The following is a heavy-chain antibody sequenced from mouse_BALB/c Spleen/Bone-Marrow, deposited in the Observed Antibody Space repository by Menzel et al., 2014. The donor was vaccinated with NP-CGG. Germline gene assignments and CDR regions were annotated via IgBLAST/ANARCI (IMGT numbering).Heavy chain of an antibody. Sequence: DVQLVESGGGLVKPGGSLKLSCAASGFTFSSYTMSWVRQTPEKRLEWVATISSGGSYTYYPDSVKSRFTISRDNAKNTLYLQMSSLKSEDTAMYYCTRDAMDYWGQGTSVTVSS. CDR1: GFTFSSYT. V-gene: IGHV5-6-4*01. CDR3: TRDAMDY. CDR2: ISSGGSYT. J-gene: IGHJ4*01.